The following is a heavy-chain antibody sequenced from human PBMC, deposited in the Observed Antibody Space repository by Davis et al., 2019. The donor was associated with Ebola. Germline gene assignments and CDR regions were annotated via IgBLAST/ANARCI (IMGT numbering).Heavy chain of an antibody. Sequence: AASVKVSCKASGYTFTSNDINWVRQASGQGLEWMGWMNPNSGSAGYAQKFQGRVTMTRNNSINTAYMELRSLGSEDTAVYYCARQARGSYDFWRGYVFDTWGLGTLVTVSS. J-gene: IGHJ4*02. CDR2: MNPNSGSA. CDR1: GYTFTSND. V-gene: IGHV1-8*01. D-gene: IGHD3-3*01. CDR3: ARQARGSYDFWRGYVFDT.